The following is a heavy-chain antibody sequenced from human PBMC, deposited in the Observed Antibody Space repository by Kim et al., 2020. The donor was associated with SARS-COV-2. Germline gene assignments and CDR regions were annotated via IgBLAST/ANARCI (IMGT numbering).Heavy chain of an antibody. Sequence: GGSLRLSCAASGFTFSSYAMRWVRQAPGKGLEWVSAISGSGGSTYYADSVKGRFTISRDNSKNTLYLQMNSLRAEDTAVYYCAKAQAGSGSYGFDSWGQGTLVTVSS. CDR3: AKAQAGSGSYGFDS. V-gene: IGHV3-23*01. J-gene: IGHJ4*02. D-gene: IGHD1-26*01. CDR1: GFTFSSYA. CDR2: ISGSGGST.